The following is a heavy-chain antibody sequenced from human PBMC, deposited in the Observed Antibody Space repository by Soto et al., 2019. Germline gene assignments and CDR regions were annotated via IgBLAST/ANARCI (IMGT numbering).Heavy chain of an antibody. D-gene: IGHD3-10*01. CDR1: GYTFTGYY. Sequence: ASVKVSCKASGYTFTGYYMHWVRQAPGQGLEWMGWINPNSGGTNYAQKFQGWVTMTRDTSISTAYMELSRLRSDDTAVYYCAIDLSSLLWFGESSSGYYGMDVWGQGTTVTVSS. CDR3: AIDLSSLLWFGESSSGYYGMDV. J-gene: IGHJ6*02. V-gene: IGHV1-2*04. CDR2: INPNSGGT.